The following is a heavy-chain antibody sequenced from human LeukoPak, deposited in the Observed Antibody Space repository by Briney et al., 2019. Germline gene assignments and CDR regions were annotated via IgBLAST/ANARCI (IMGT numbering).Heavy chain of an antibody. V-gene: IGHV1-18*01. D-gene: IGHD3-10*01. CDR2: TSAYNGNT. Sequence: ASVKVSCKASGYTFTSYGISWVRQAPGQGLEWMGWTSAYNGNTNYAQKLQGRVTMTTDTSTSTAYMELRSLRSDDTAVYYCARSYGSGIPYSVDYWGQGTLVTVSS. CDR3: ARSYGSGIPYSVDY. J-gene: IGHJ4*02. CDR1: GYTFTSYG.